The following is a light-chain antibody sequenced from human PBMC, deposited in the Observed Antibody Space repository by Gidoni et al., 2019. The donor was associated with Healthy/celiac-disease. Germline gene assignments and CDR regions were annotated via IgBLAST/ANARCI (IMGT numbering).Light chain of an antibody. CDR1: RSDVGVYTY. J-gene: IGLJ2*01. V-gene: IGLV2-8*01. Sequence: QSALTQPPPASGSPRQSVTISRNGTRSDVGVYTYVSWYQQHPGKAPKLMIYEVSKRPSGVPDRFSGSKSGNTASLTVSGLQAEDEADYYCSSYAGSNNVVFGGGTKLTVL. CDR3: SSYAGSNNVV. CDR2: EVS.